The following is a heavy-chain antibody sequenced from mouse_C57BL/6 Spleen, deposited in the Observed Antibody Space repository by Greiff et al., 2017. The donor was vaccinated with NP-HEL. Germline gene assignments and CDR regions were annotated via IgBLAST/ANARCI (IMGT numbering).Heavy chain of an antibody. CDR3: ARDQEYDVYAMDY. Sequence: EVKLMESGGGLVKPGGSLKLSCAASGFTFSSYAMSWVRQTPEQRLEWVATISDGGSYTYYPDNVKGRFTISRDNAKNNLYLQMSHLKSEDTAMYYCARDQEYDVYAMDYWGQGTSVTVSS. CDR1: GFTFSSYA. D-gene: IGHD2-14*01. J-gene: IGHJ4*01. V-gene: IGHV5-4*01. CDR2: ISDGGSYT.